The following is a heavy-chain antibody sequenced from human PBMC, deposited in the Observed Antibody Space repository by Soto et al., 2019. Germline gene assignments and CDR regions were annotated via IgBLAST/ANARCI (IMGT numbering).Heavy chain of an antibody. V-gene: IGHV3-23*01. D-gene: IGHD1-26*01. J-gene: IGHJ4*02. CDR1: GFTFSNFA. CDR2: VSGSGDST. Sequence: GGSLRLSCAASGFTFSNFAMTWVRQAPGKGLECVSGVSGSGDSTQYADSVKGRFTITRDNSKNTLYLQMNSLRVEDTAVYYCAKGVGAKQYYFDFWGQGTLVTVSS. CDR3: AKGVGAKQYYFDF.